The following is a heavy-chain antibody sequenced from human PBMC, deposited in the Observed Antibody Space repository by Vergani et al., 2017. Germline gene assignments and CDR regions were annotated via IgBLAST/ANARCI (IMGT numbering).Heavy chain of an antibody. CDR1: GFTFRSYS. J-gene: IGHJ6*03. D-gene: IGHD5-12*01. V-gene: IGHV3-21*01. CDR2: ISSSSGYI. Sequence: EMQLVESGGGLVKPGGSLRLSCAASGFTFRSYSMHWVRQAPGKGLEWVSSISSSSGYIYYADSVKGRFTISRDNAKNSLYLQMNSLRPEDTAVYYGARGGGYDYYYYMYGWGRGITVTVSS. CDR3: ARGGGYDYYYYMYG.